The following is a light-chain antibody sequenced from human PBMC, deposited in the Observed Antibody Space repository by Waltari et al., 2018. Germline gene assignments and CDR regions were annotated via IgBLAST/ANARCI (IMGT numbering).Light chain of an antibody. CDR3: QQYTSYPLT. J-gene: IGKJ4*01. Sequence: DIEMTQSPSSLSASVGDRVTITCRASQVITRWLAWYQQKPGKAPKSLIYTIATLQTGVPARFSGSGSGTEFTLTISSLQPEDFATYYCQQYTSYPLTFGGGTKVEIK. CDR2: TIA. CDR1: QVITRW. V-gene: IGKV1D-16*01.